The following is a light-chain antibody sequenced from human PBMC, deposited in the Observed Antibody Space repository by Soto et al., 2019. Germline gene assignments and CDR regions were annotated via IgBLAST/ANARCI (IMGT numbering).Light chain of an antibody. V-gene: IGLV1-40*01. J-gene: IGLJ3*02. CDR2: ANT. CDR3: QSSESRLRRV. CDR1: NSTIGAGFD. Sequence: QSVLTQPPSVSGAPGQRVTITCTGSNSTIGAGFDVHWYQHLPGTAPKLLIFANTNRPSGVPDRFSASKSGTSASLVITGLRDEDEAAYYCQSSESRLRRVFGGGTKVTVL.